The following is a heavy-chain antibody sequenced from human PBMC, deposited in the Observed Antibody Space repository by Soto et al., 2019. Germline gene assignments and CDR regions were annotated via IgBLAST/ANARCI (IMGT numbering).Heavy chain of an antibody. CDR3: AKSDCSGGSCYFPFDC. Sequence: GGSLRLSCAASGFTFSSYAMHWVRQAPGKGLEWVAVISYDGSKKYYADSVKGRFTISRDNSKNTLYLQTDSLRAEDTAFYYCAKSDCSGGSCYFPFDCWGQGTLVTVSS. V-gene: IGHV3-30-3*01. CDR1: GFTFSSYA. CDR2: ISYDGSKK. J-gene: IGHJ4*02. D-gene: IGHD2-15*01.